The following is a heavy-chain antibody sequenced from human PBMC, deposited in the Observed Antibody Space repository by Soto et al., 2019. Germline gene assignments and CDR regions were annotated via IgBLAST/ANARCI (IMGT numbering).Heavy chain of an antibody. D-gene: IGHD6-19*01. Sequence: GGSLRLSCAASGFTFSSYAMSWVRQAPGKGLEWVSGIRGGGGSTYYADSVKGRFTISRDNSKNTLYLQMNSLRDEDTAVYYCAKAPSIAVDGKRYFDYWGQGTLVTVSS. J-gene: IGHJ4*02. CDR2: IRGGGGST. V-gene: IGHV3-23*01. CDR3: AKAPSIAVDGKRYFDY. CDR1: GFTFSSYA.